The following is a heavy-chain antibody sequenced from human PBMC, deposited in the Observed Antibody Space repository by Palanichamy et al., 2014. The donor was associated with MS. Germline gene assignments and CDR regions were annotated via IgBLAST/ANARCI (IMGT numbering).Heavy chain of an antibody. CDR1: GYSFTTFW. CDR2: IDPSDSYT. D-gene: IGHD6-19*01. CDR3: ARAVTKAVPGAFAFDL. Sequence: EVQLVQSGAEVKKPGESLRISCQGSGYSFTTFWISWVRQVPGKGLEWMGRIDPSDSYTNYRPSFQAHVTISADTSNSSVYLQWNSLQASDTGMYYCARAVTKAVPGAFAFDLWGQGTMVIVSS. V-gene: IGHV5-10-1*03. J-gene: IGHJ3*01.